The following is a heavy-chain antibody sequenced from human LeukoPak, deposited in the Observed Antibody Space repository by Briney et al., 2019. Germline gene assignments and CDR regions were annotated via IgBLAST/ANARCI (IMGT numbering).Heavy chain of an antibody. CDR2: ISTSSSYI. CDR1: GFTFSRYG. CDR3: ARDPSNSGSYSRLDY. D-gene: IGHD1-26*01. Sequence: GGSLRLSCAASGFTFSRYGMHWVRQAPGKGLDWVSSISTSSSYIYYADSVKGRFTISRDNARNSLYLQMNSLRAEDTAVYYFARDPSNSGSYSRLDYWGQGTLVTVSS. J-gene: IGHJ4*02. V-gene: IGHV3-21*06.